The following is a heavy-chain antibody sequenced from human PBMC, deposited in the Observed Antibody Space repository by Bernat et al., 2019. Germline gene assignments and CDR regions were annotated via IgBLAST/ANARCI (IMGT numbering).Heavy chain of an antibody. CDR1: GGSISSGGFY. V-gene: IGHV4-31*03. D-gene: IGHD1-26*01. J-gene: IGHJ5*02. CDR2: IYSSGNT. CDR3: ARAELLPTFDP. Sequence: QVQLQESGPGLVKPSQTLSLTCTVSGGSISSGGFYWSWIRQHPGKGLEWLGYIYSSGNTYYNPSLKSRVTISGDTPKNQFSLKLSSVTAADTAVYFCARAELLPTFDPWDQGTLVTVSS.